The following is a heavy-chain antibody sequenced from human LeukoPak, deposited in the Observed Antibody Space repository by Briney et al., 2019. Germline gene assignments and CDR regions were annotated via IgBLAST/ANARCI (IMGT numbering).Heavy chain of an antibody. D-gene: IGHD3-10*01. Sequence: GGSLRLSCAASGFTFSSYEMNWVRQAPGKGLEWVSYISSSGSTIYYADSVKGRFTISRDNAKNSLYLQMNSLRAEDAAVYYCARDLWFGGKNPALDPWGQGTLVTVSS. V-gene: IGHV3-48*03. CDR2: ISSSGSTI. CDR1: GFTFSSYE. CDR3: ARDLWFGGKNPALDP. J-gene: IGHJ5*02.